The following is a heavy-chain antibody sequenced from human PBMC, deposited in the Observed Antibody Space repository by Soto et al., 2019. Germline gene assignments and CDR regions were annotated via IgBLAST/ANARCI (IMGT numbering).Heavy chain of an antibody. CDR2: IVPIFGTA. Sequence: QVQLVQSWAEVNKPGSSVKVSCKASGGTFSSYATSWLRHAPGQGLEWRGGIVPIFGTANDPQKFQCRVPITPDETTSPAYMELSSLRSEETDVYYRARWVGGTSRMDVWGKGTTVTVSS. J-gene: IGHJ6*04. D-gene: IGHD2-15*01. CDR1: GGTFSSYA. CDR3: ARWVGGTSRMDV. V-gene: IGHV1-69*01.